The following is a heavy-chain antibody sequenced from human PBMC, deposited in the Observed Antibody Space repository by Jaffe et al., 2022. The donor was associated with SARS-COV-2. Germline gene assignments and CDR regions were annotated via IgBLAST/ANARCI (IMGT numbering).Heavy chain of an antibody. CDR1: GFSFSNSW. V-gene: IGHV3-15*04. J-gene: IGHJ4*02. CDR2: IASRAHGGTT. D-gene: IGHD2-15*01. Sequence: EVQLVESGGGLVKPGGSLRLSCAASGFSFSNSWMNWVRQAPGKGLECVGRIASRAHGGTTDYAAPVKGRFTISRDDSKDTLYLQMNSLKTEDTAVYYCARDVLDFWGQGTLVTVSS. CDR3: ARDVLDF.